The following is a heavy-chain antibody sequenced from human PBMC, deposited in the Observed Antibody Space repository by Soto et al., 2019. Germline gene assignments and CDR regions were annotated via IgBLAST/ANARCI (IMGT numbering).Heavy chain of an antibody. CDR3: ARYIYGYVDY. CDR2: ISSSISYT. CDR1: GFTFSDYY. Sequence: VGSLRLSCAASGFTFSDYYVSWIRQAPGKGLEWVSYISSSISYTNYADSVKGRFTISRDNAKNSLYLQMNSLRAEDTAVYYCARYIYGYVDYWGQGTMVTVSS. D-gene: IGHD5-18*01. V-gene: IGHV3-11*06. J-gene: IGHJ4*02.